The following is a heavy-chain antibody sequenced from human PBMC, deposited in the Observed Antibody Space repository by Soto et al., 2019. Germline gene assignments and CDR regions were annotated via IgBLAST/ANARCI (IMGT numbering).Heavy chain of an antibody. J-gene: IGHJ4*02. CDR3: ARDRYCSSTSCYRVGYFDY. D-gene: IGHD2-2*01. V-gene: IGHV6-1*01. CDR2: TYYRSKWYN. CDR1: GDSVSSNSAA. Sequence: QSQTLSLTCAISGDSVSSNSAAWNWIRQSPSRGLEWLGRTYYRSKWYNDYAVSVKSRITINPYTSKNQFSLQLNSVTPEDTAVYYCARDRYCSSTSCYRVGYFDYWGQGTLVTVSS.